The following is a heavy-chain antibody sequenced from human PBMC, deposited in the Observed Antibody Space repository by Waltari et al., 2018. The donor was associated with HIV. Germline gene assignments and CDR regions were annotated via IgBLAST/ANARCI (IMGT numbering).Heavy chain of an antibody. J-gene: IGHJ5*02. CDR3: ARGAAAAGTFDP. CDR2: INHSGST. Sequence: QVQLQQWGAGLLKPSETLSLTCAVYGGSFSGYYWSWIRQPPGKGLAWIGEINHSGSTNYNPSLKSRVTISVDTAKNQFSLKLSSVTAADTAVYYCARGAAAAGTFDPWGQGTLVTVSS. CDR1: GGSFSGYY. D-gene: IGHD6-13*01. V-gene: IGHV4-34*01.